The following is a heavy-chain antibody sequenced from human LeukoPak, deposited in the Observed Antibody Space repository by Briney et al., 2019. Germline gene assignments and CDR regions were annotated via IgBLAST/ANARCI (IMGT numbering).Heavy chain of an antibody. CDR1: GFTFSHDW. V-gene: IGHV3-30*18. D-gene: IGHD6-19*01. J-gene: IGHJ6*02. Sequence: GGSLRLSCAASGFTFSHDWMSWVRQPPGKGLEWVALISYDGIDKYHVDSVKGRFTISRDNSNNTLYLQMNSLRPDDTAVYYCAKAGYSSGWTRYGMDVWGQGTTVAVSS. CDR3: AKAGYSSGWTRYGMDV. CDR2: ISYDGIDK.